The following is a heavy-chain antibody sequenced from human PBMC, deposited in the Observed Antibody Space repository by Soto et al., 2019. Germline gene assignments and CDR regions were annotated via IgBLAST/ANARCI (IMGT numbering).Heavy chain of an antibody. CDR1: GGSISSSNW. V-gene: IGHV4-4*02. D-gene: IGHD6-19*01. J-gene: IGHJ4*02. Sequence: QVQLQESGPGLVKPSGTLSLTCAVSGGSISSSNWWSWVRQPPGTGLEWIGEIYHTGSTNSNPSLKSRVTIPVDKSKNQFSVKLSSVTAADTAVYNCASYSSGRLCDYWGQGTLVTVSS. CDR2: IYHTGST. CDR3: ASYSSGRLCDY.